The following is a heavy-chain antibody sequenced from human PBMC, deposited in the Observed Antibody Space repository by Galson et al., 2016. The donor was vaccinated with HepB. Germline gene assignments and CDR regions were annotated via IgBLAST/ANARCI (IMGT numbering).Heavy chain of an antibody. Sequence: ETLSLTCAVSGVSISSSDWWSWVRQPPGRGLDWIGQILHSGRVNYTPSLGSRVTISVDRSNNHFSLRLTSVTAADTALYYCARQRRGGPSDYWGQGMLVIVSS. V-gene: IGHV4-4*02. CDR1: GVSISSSDW. CDR3: ARQRRGGPSDY. CDR2: ILHSGRV. J-gene: IGHJ4*02. D-gene: IGHD5-24*01.